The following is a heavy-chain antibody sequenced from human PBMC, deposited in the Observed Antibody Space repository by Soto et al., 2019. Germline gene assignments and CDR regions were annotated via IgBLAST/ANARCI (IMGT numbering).Heavy chain of an antibody. V-gene: IGHV3-23*01. CDR3: AGPGYSSQDY. Sequence: QPGGSLRLSCAASGFTFSSFALSWVRQAPGKGLEWVSAISGSGDGTDYADSVKGRFTISRDNSKNTLYLQMNSLRAEDTAVYYCAGPGYSSQDYWGQGVLVTVSS. J-gene: IGHJ4*02. D-gene: IGHD5-18*01. CDR2: ISGSGDGT. CDR1: GFTFSSFA.